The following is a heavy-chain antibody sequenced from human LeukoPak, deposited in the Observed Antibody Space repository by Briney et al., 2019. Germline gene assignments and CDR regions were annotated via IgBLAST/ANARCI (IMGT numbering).Heavy chain of an antibody. D-gene: IGHD1-14*01. CDR3: TRYNNDHFDY. CDR2: IAYDGSRA. V-gene: IGHV3-33*01. J-gene: IGHJ4*02. CDR1: GITFRGYG. Sequence: GSLKLSCSGSGITFRGYGLHWVRQTSGKGLEWVAVIAYDGSRAFYADSVKGRFTISRDNSKNTMSVQMDDLRAEDTAVYYCTRYNNDHFDYWGQGTLVTVSS.